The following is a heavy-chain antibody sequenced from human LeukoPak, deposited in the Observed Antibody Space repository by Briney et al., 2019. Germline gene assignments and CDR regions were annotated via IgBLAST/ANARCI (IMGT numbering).Heavy chain of an antibody. CDR3: AKNHGTSFYYYDMYV. D-gene: IGHD1-1*01. CDR2: IGTGGGST. Sequence: GGSLRLSCAASGFTFSSYAMSWVRQAPGKGLKWASTIGTGGGSTYYADSVKRRFTISRDNSKNTLYLQMNSLRAEDTALYYCAKNHGTSFYYYDMYVWGQGTTVTVSS. CDR1: GFTFSSYA. V-gene: IGHV3-23*01. J-gene: IGHJ6*02.